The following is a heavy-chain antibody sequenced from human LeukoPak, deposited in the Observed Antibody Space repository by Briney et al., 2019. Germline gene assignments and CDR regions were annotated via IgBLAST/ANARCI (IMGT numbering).Heavy chain of an antibody. CDR3: ARGMFEAYEYYYYYMDV. CDR2: IYTSGST. J-gene: IGHJ6*03. Sequence: SETLSLTCTVSGGSISSYYWSWIRQPAGKGLEWIGRIYTSGSTNYNPSLKSRVTMSVDTSKNQFSLKLSSVTAADRAVYYCARGMFEAYEYYYYYMDVWGKGTTVTVSS. D-gene: IGHD3-10*02. CDR1: GGSISSYY. V-gene: IGHV4-4*07.